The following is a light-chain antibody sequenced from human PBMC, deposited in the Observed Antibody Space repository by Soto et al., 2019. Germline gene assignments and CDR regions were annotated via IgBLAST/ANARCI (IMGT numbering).Light chain of an antibody. J-gene: IGLJ1*01. CDR1: KSDIYTYDY. CDR3: SSYRRSNTRV. V-gene: IGLV2-14*03. CDR2: DVS. Sequence: QSVLTQPASVSGSPGQSITISCTGTKSDIYTYDYVSWYQQHPGKVPKLIIYDVSRRPSGVSNRFSGSKSGNTASLHISGLQAGDEADYYCSSYRRSNTRVFGTGTKVTGL.